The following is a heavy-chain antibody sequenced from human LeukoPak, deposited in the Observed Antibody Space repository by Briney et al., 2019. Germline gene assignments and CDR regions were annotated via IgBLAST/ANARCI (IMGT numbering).Heavy chain of an antibody. D-gene: IGHD6-13*01. CDR3: ARVALIAAAPTYDY. Sequence: PGGSLRLSCAASGFTFSSYGMHWVRQAPGKGLEWVAVISYDGSNKYYADSVKGRFTISRDNSKNTLYLQMNSLRAEDTAVYYCARVALIAAAPTYDYWGQGTLVTVSS. J-gene: IGHJ4*02. V-gene: IGHV3-30*03. CDR2: ISYDGSNK. CDR1: GFTFSSYG.